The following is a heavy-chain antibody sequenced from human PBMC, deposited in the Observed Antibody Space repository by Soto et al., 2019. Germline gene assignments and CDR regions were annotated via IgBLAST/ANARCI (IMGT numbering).Heavy chain of an antibody. CDR2: IYYSGST. Sequence: SETLSLTCSVSGGSISSYYWSWIRQPPGKGLEWIGYIYYSGSTNYNPSLKSRVTISVDTSKNQFSLKLSSVTAADTAVYCCARQRIRITFGGVIVSWGQGTMVTV. CDR1: GGSISSYY. CDR3: ARQRIRITFGGVIVS. J-gene: IGHJ3*01. V-gene: IGHV4-59*08. D-gene: IGHD3-16*02.